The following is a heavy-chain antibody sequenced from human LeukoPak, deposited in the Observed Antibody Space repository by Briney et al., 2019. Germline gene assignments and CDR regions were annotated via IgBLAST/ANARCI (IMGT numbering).Heavy chain of an antibody. CDR3: AKDRSYYEILYYFDY. V-gene: IGHV3-23*01. CDR1: GFTFSSYA. CDR2: ISGSGGRT. D-gene: IGHD3-22*01. J-gene: IGHJ4*02. Sequence: GGSLRLSCAASGFTFSSYAMSWVRQAPGKGLEWVSTISGSGGRTYYADSVKGRFTISRDNSKNTLYLQMNSLRAEDTAVYYCAKDRSYYEILYYFDYWGQGTLVTVSS.